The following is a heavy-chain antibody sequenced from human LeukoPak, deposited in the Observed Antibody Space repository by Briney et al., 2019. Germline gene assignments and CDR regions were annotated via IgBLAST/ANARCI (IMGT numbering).Heavy chain of an antibody. Sequence: GGSLRLSCAASGFTFSSYAMHWVRQAPGKGLEWVAVISYDGSNKYYADSVKGRFTISRDNSKNTLYLQMNSLRAEDTAVYYYARDYHYCSSTSCPFDYWGQGTLVTVSS. J-gene: IGHJ4*02. D-gene: IGHD2-2*01. V-gene: IGHV3-30-3*01. CDR2: ISYDGSNK. CDR3: ARDYHYCSSTSCPFDY. CDR1: GFTFSSYA.